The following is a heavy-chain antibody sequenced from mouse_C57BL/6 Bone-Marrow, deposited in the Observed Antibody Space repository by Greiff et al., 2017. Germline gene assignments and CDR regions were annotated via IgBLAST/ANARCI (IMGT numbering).Heavy chain of an antibody. Sequence: VQLQQSGPELVKPGASVKISCKASGYTFTDYYMNWVKQSHGKSLEWIGDINPNNGGTSYNQKFKGKATLTVDKSSSTAYMELRSLTSEDSAVYYCARFYYYGYYDMDYWGQGTSVTVSS. CDR1: GYTFTDYY. V-gene: IGHV1-26*01. CDR3: ARFYYYGYYDMDY. D-gene: IGHD1-1*01. CDR2: INPNNGGT. J-gene: IGHJ4*01.